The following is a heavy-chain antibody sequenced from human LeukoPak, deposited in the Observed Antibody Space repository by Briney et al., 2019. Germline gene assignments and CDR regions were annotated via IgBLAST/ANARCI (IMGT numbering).Heavy chain of an antibody. CDR1: GGSISTGDYY. V-gene: IGHV4-30-4*01. CDR2: IYYSGST. Sequence: SETLSLTGTVSGGSISTGDYYWSWIRQPPGKGLEYIGYIYYSGSTYYNPSLKSRITISVDTSKNQFSLKLSSVPAADTAVYYCAVGHYYHSSGYLFDSWGQGTLVTVSS. J-gene: IGHJ4*02. CDR3: AVGHYYHSSGYLFDS. D-gene: IGHD3-22*01.